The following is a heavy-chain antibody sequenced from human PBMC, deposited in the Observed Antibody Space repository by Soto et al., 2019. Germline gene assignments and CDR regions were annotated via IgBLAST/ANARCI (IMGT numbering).Heavy chain of an antibody. J-gene: IGHJ5*02. CDR3: ARAPWFGELRSDWFDP. V-gene: IGHV4-31*03. Sequence: SETLSLTCTVSGCSISSGGYYWSWIRQHPGKGLEWIGYIYYSGSTYYNPSLKSRVTISVDTSKNQFSLKLSSVTAADTAVYYCARAPWFGELRSDWFDPWGQGTLVTVSS. CDR2: IYYSGST. CDR1: GCSISSGGYY. D-gene: IGHD3-10*01.